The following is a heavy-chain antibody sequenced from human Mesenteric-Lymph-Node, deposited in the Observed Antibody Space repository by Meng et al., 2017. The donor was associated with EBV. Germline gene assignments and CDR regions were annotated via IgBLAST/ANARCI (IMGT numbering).Heavy chain of an antibody. CDR2: IHHNETA. CDR1: DDSCSVFS. Sequence: QESRADLLTPSDELHLNFNVLDDSCSVFSWHGTRQLAGNGLVGISNIHHNETAAYNPCLEDRVIISADTSKNLFSLTLTSVTAADXXXXYCAXQGYCXTTXCSTWFDPWGQGTLVTVSS. V-gene: IGHV4-34*01. CDR3: AXQGYCXTTXCSTWFDP. D-gene: IGHD2-2*01. J-gene: IGHJ5*02.